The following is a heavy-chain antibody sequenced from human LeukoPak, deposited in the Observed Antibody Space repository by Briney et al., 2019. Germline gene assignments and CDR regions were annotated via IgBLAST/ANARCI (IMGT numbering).Heavy chain of an antibody. CDR3: ARGGYSESFYNPRSYGMDV. CDR1: GYTFTNYY. V-gene: IGHV1-46*01. D-gene: IGHD3-10*01. CDR2: INPSGDTT. J-gene: IGHJ6*02. Sequence: ASVKVSCRASGYTFTNYYLHWVRQAPGQGLAWMGIINPSGDTTRYVEKFQGRVTMTRDTSASTVYMELSSLRSEDTAVYYCARGGYSESFYNPRSYGMDVWGQGTTVIVS.